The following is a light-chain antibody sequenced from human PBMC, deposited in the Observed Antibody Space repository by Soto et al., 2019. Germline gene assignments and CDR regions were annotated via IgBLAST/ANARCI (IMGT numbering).Light chain of an antibody. J-gene: IGKJ4*01. CDR2: GAS. V-gene: IGKV3-15*01. CDR1: QGVTSS. CDR3: QRYNNWPVT. Sequence: EIVMTQSPATLSVSPGERVTFSCRASQGVTSSLAWYQHKPGQAPRLLISGASTGATGIPARFSGSGSGTEFTLTINSLQSEDFAIYYCQRYNNWPVTFGGGTKVDIK.